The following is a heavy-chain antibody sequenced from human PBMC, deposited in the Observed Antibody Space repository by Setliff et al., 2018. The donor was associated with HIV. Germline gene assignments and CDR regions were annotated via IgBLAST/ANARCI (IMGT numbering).Heavy chain of an antibody. CDR2: INHSGST. J-gene: IGHJ4*02. V-gene: IGHV4-34*01. D-gene: IGHD3-10*01. CDR3: ARYDGSKVSFDN. CDR1: GGSLSDYY. Sequence: SETLSRTCGVYGGSLSDYYWNWIRQPPGKGMEWIAEINHSGSTNYNPSLKSRSTISVDTSQNQLSLKLSSVTAADTAMYYCARYDGSKVSFDNWGPGTLVTVSS.